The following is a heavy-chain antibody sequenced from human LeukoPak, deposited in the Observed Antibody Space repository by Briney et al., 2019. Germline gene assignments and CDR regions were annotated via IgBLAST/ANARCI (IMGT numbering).Heavy chain of an antibody. CDR3: AKGSSGYFLDV. V-gene: IGHV3-23*01. J-gene: IGHJ4*02. D-gene: IGHD3-22*01. CDR2: ISNDGGGT. CDR1: GFIFNNYG. Sequence: GGSLRLSCAASGFIFNNYGLVWVRQAPGKGLEWVSAISNDGGGTTYADFVKGRFSVSRDNSKNTLFLQMNSLRAEDTALYYCAKGSSGYFLDVWGQVTLVTVSS.